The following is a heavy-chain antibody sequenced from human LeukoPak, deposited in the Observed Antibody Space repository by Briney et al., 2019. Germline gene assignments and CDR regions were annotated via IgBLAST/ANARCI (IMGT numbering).Heavy chain of an antibody. V-gene: IGHV1-69*06. CDR1: GGTFSSYA. J-gene: IGHJ6*03. CDR3: ASRRGYDSSGYYPYYYYYMDV. Sequence: ASVKVSCKASGGTFSSYAISWVRQAPGQGLEWMGGIIPIFGTANYAQKFRGRVTITADKSTSTAYMELSSLRSEDTAVYYCASRRGYDSSGYYPYYYYYMDVWGKGTTVTVSS. CDR2: IIPIFGTA. D-gene: IGHD3-22*01.